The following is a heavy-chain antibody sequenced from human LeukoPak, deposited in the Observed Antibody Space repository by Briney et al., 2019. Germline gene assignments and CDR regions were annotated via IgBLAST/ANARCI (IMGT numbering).Heavy chain of an antibody. CDR3: TRDGGPNWNGNFYYMDV. CDR2: ISYDGGKK. Sequence: GGSLRLSCAASGFTFSSYAIYWVRQAPGKGLECVTFISYDGGKKDYADSVKGRFTISRDNSKTTVYLQMNSLRVEDTAVYYCTRDGGPNWNGNFYYMDVWGKGTTVTVSS. J-gene: IGHJ6*03. CDR1: GFTFSSYA. D-gene: IGHD1-20*01. V-gene: IGHV3-30*04.